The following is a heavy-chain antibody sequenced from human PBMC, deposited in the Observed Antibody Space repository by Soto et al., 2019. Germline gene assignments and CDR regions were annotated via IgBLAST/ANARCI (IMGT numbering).Heavy chain of an antibody. CDR2: IYYSGST. D-gene: IGHD1-1*01. J-gene: IGHJ4*02. V-gene: IGHV4-61*01. Sequence: SETLSLTCTVSGGSVSSGSYYWSWIRQPPGKGLEWIGYIYYSGSTNYNPSLKSRVTISVDTSKNQFSLKLSSVTAADTAVYYCARSLANWDLFDYWGQGTLVTVSS. CDR1: GGSVSSGSYY. CDR3: ARSLANWDLFDY.